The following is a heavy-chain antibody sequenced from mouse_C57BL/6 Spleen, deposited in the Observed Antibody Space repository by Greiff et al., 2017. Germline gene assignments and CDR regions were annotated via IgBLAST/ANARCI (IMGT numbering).Heavy chain of an antibody. D-gene: IGHD2-4*01. J-gene: IGHJ1*03. CDR3: AKGGYDYPYWYFDV. CDR1: GYTFTSYW. Sequence: VQLQQPGAELVKPGASVKLSCKAFGYTFTSYWMHWVKQRPGQGLEWIGMIHPNSGSTNYNEKFKSKATLTVDKSSSTAYMQLSSLTSEDSAVYYCAKGGYDYPYWYFDVWGTGTTVTVSS. CDR2: IHPNSGST. V-gene: IGHV1-64*01.